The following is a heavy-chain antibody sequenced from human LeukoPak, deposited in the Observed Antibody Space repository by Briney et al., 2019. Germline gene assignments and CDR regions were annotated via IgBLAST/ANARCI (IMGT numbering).Heavy chain of an antibody. D-gene: IGHD6-19*01. Sequence: ASVKVSFKASGGTFSSYAISWGRQAPGQGLEWMGRIIPIFGRANYAQKFQGRVRITADESTSTAYMELSSLSSEDTAVYYCARDEGIAVAGTSPGSYYYYYMDVWGKGTTVTVSS. CDR1: GGTFSSYA. CDR2: IIPIFGRA. J-gene: IGHJ6*03. V-gene: IGHV1-69*13. CDR3: ARDEGIAVAGTSPGSYYYYYMDV.